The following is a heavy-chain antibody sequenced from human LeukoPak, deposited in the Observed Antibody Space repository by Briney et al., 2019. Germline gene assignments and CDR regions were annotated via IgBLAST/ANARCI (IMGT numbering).Heavy chain of an antibody. D-gene: IGHD3-22*01. CDR2: IRNKANSHTT. CDR3: VSEYRDSGGHYYFDY. CDR1: GFTFSDYY. J-gene: IGHJ4*02. Sequence: GGSLRLSCAASGFTFSDYYMDWVRQAPGKGLEWVGRIRNKANSHTTEYAASVQGRFTISRDDSMNSLYLQMNSLKTEDTAMYYCVSEYRDSGGHYYFDYWGQGTLVTVSS. V-gene: IGHV3-72*01.